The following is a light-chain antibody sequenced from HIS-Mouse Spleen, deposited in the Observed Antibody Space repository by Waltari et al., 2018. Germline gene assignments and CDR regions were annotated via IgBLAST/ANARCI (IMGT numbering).Light chain of an antibody. J-gene: IGLJ2*01. CDR2: EGS. V-gene: IGLV2-23*01. CDR3: CSYAGSSTYVV. CDR1: SSDVWSYNL. Sequence: QSALTQPASVSGSPGQSLTISCTGTSSDVWSYNLVSWYQQHPGKAPKLMIYEGSKRPSGVSNRFSGSKSANTASLTISGLQAEDEADYYCCSYAGSSTYVVFGGGTKLTVL.